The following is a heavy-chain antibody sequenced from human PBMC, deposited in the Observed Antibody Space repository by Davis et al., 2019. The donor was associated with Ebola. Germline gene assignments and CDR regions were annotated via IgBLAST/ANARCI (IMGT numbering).Heavy chain of an antibody. CDR1: GGSISGYY. CDR3: ARDRAPSVYHGLAV. J-gene: IGHJ6*02. D-gene: IGHD3-16*02. CDR2: IYYSGTT. Sequence: MPGGSLRLSCIVSGGSISGYYWSWIRQFPGKGLEWIGNIYYSGTTNYNPSLKSRVTISVDTSKNQLSLKLTSVTAADTAEYFCARDRAPSVYHGLAVWGQGTTVTVSS. V-gene: IGHV4-59*01.